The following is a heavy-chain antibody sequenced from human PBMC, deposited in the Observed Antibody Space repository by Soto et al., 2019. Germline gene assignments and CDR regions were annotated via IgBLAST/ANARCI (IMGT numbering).Heavy chain of an antibody. V-gene: IGHV4-59*08. CDR3: ARHRTQYSGYDFGPPIDYYYMDV. J-gene: IGHJ6*03. CDR1: GGSISSYY. CDR2: IYYSGSI. D-gene: IGHD5-12*01. Sequence: SETXSLTCTVSGGSISSYYWSWIRQPPGKGLEWIGYIYYSGSINYNPSLNSRVTISVDTSKNQFSLRLSSVTAADTPVYYCARHRTQYSGYDFGPPIDYYYMDVWGKGTTVTVSS.